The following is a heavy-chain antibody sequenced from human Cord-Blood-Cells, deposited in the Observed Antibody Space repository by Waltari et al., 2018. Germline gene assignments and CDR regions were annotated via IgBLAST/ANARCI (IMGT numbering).Heavy chain of an antibody. D-gene: IGHD3-3*01. CDR3: ARGPSYYDFWSGYYRVDY. CDR1: GGSISSGDYY. J-gene: IGHJ4*02. CDR2: IYYSGST. Sequence: QVQLQESGPGLVKPSQTLSLTCTVSGGSISSGDYYWSWIRQPPGEGLEWIGDIYYSGSTYYNPSLNSRVTISVDTSKNQFSLKLSSVTAADTAVYYCARGPSYYDFWSGYYRVDYWGQGTLVTVSS. V-gene: IGHV4-30-4*08.